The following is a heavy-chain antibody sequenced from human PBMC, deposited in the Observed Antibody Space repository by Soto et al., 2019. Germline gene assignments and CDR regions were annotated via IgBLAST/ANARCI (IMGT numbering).Heavy chain of an antibody. CDR1: GFSFSKYA. CDR2: ISSSGGST. CDR3: VKGPPVGMQYLKY. D-gene: IGHD2-21*01. Sequence: PVGYLRLSCAASGFSFSKYAMIWVRQAPGKGLEWVSAISSSGGSTYYADSVKGRFTISRDNSKNTLYLQMNSLSDEDTAVYYWVKGPPVGMQYLKYRGQGTLVTVSS. J-gene: IGHJ1*01. V-gene: IGHV3-23*01.